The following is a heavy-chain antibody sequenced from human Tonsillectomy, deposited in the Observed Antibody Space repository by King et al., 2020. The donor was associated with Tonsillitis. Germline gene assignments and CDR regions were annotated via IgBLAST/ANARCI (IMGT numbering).Heavy chain of an antibody. J-gene: IGHJ4*02. V-gene: IGHV3-48*03. D-gene: IGHD6-13*01. Sequence: EVQLVESGGGLVRPGGSLRLSCAASGFTFSSYEMNWVRQAPGEGLELVSYISSSGCTIDYADSVKGRFTISRDNAKNSLYLQMNSLRAEDTAVYYCARAAAGLRYFDYWGQGTLVTVSS. CDR2: ISSSGCTI. CDR1: GFTFSSYE. CDR3: ARAAAGLRYFDY.